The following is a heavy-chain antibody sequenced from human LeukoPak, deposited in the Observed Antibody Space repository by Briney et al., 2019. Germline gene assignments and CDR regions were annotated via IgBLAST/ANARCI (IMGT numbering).Heavy chain of an antibody. CDR1: GFTFSSYS. J-gene: IGHJ4*02. D-gene: IGHD2-15*01. CDR2: ISSSSSYI. Sequence: GGSLRLSCAASGFTFSSYSMNWVRQAPGKGLEWVSSISSSSSYIYYADSVKGRFTISRDNAKNSLYLQMNSLRAEDTAVYYCAREIADCGGGSCHSSSFDYWGQGTLVTVSS. V-gene: IGHV3-21*01. CDR3: AREIADCGGGSCHSSSFDY.